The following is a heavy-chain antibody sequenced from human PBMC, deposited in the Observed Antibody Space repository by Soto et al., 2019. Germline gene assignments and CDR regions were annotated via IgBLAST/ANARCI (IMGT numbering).Heavy chain of an antibody. CDR3: ASGGVAGSGTYYNGN. D-gene: IGHD3-10*01. CDR1: GFTFSSYW. J-gene: IGHJ4*02. CDR2: ISINGGST. V-gene: IGHV3-74*01. Sequence: GGSLRLSCAASGFTFSSYWMHWVRQAPGKGLVWVSRISINGGSTSYADSVKGRFTISRDNAKNTLYLQMNSLRAEDTAVYYCASGGVAGSGTYYNGNWGRGTLVTVSS.